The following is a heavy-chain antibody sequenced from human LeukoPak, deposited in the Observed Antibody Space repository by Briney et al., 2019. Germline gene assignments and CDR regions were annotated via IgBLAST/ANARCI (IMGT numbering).Heavy chain of an antibody. CDR1: GGSFSGYY. Sequence: SETLSLTCAVYGGSFSGYYWSWIRQPPGKGLEWIGEINHSGSTNYNPSPQSRVTISVDTSKNQFSLKLTSVTAADTAVYYCARHCASGTCAFDIWGQGTMVTVSS. CDR3: ARHCASGTCAFDI. V-gene: IGHV4-34*01. D-gene: IGHD6-13*01. CDR2: INHSGST. J-gene: IGHJ3*02.